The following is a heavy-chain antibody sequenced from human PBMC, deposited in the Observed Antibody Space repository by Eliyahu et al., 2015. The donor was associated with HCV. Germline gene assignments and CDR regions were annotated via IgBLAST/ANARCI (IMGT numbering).Heavy chain of an antibody. V-gene: IGHV5-10-1*03. J-gene: IGHJ3*02. D-gene: IGHD6-19*01. CDR1: GYSXXSYW. Sequence: AQLVQSGAEVKKPGESLRISCKGSGYSXXSYWXXWVRQMPGXGLEWXGTVDPSDSYTNYSPSFQGHVTISSDKSITTAYLQWSNLKASDTAMYYCAFSLQWLETRGNDAFDIWGQGTMVTVSS. CDR3: AFSLQWLETRGNDAFDI. CDR2: VDPSDSYT.